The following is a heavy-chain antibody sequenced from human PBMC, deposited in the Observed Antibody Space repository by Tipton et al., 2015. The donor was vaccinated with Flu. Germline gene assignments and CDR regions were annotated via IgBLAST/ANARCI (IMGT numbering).Heavy chain of an antibody. CDR2: IYTSGST. CDR1: SDSISSGTHY. CDR3: ARDDGDYGSESYHYYYGMDV. V-gene: IGHV4-61*02. J-gene: IGHJ6*02. D-gene: IGHD3-10*01. Sequence: LRLSCTVSSDSISSGTHYWSWIRQPAGKGLEWIGRIYTSGSTNYNPSLKTRVTISVDTSKNQFSLKLSSVTAADTAVYYCARDDGDYGSESYHYYYGMDVWGQGTTVTVSS.